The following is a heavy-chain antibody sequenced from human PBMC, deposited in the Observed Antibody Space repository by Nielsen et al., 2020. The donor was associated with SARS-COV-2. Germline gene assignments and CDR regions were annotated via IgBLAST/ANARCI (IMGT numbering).Heavy chain of an antibody. CDR3: ARGITFGGVPYYYGMDV. CDR1: GFTFSSYW. CDR2: IKQDGSEK. V-gene: IGHV3-7*01. D-gene: IGHD3-16*01. J-gene: IGHJ6*02. Sequence: GGSLRLSCAASGFTFSSYWMSWVRQAPGKGLEWVANIKQDGSEKYYVDSVKGRFTISRDNAKNSLYLQMNSLRAEDTAVYYCARGITFGGVPYYYGMDVWGQGTMVTVSS.